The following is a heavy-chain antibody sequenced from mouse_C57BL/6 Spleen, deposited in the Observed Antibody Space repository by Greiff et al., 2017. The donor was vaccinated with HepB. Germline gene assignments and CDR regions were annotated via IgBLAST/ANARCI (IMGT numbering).Heavy chain of an antibody. D-gene: IGHD3-3*01. V-gene: IGHV1-52*01. Sequence: VQLQQPGAELVRPGSSVKLSCKASGYTFTSYWMHWVKQRPIQGLEWIGNIDPSDSETHYNQKFKDKATLTVDKSSSTAYMQLSSLTSEDSAVYYCARERDRTFFDYWGQGTTLTVSS. CDR3: ARERDRTFFDY. J-gene: IGHJ2*01. CDR1: GYTFTSYW. CDR2: IDPSDSET.